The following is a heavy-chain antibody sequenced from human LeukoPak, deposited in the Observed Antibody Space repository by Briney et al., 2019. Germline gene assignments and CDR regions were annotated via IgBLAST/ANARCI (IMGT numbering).Heavy chain of an antibody. J-gene: IGHJ5*02. CDR3: ARDYYDSSGYYHVNWFDP. V-gene: IGHV4-61*02. CDR2: IYTSGST. D-gene: IGHD3-22*01. CDR1: GGSISSGSYY. Sequence: PSQTLSHTCTVSGGSISSGSYYWSWIRQPAGKGLEWIGRIYTSGSTNYNPSLKSRVTISVDTSKNQFSLKLSSVTAADTAVYYCARDYYDSSGYYHVNWFDPWGQGTLVTVSS.